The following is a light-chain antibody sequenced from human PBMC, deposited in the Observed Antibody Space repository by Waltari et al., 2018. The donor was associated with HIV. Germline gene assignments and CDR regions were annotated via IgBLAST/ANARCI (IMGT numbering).Light chain of an antibody. Sequence: QSAQTQPPSASGSLGQSVTISCTGSSSDIGAYDFVSWFQQHPHSAPKLLLYEVTRRPSTVSDRFSGSRSGNTAFLTVAGLQPDDEATYFCSSYGDSLRVLFGGGTNVTVL. V-gene: IGLV2-8*01. CDR1: SSDIGAYDF. J-gene: IGLJ3*02. CDR2: EVT. CDR3: SSYGDSLRVL.